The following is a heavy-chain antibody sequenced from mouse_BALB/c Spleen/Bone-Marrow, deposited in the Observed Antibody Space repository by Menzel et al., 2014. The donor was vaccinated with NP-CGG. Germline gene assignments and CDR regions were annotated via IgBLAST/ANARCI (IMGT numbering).Heavy chain of an antibody. D-gene: IGHD2-4*01. V-gene: IGHV1-14*01. J-gene: IGHJ2*01. CDR3: AREGMSTGDY. CDR2: IYPYNDVT. Sequence: EVQLVESGPELEKPGASVKMSCKASGYTFTSYVLHWVKQTPGQGLEWIGYIYPYNDVTKYNEKFKAKATLTSDKSSSTAYMEFSSLTSEDPAVYYCAREGMSTGDYWGQGTTLTVSS. CDR1: GYTFTSYV.